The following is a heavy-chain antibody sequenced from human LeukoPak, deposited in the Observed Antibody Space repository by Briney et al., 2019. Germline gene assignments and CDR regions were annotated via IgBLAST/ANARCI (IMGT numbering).Heavy chain of an antibody. CDR2: ISGSGGST. V-gene: IGHV3-23*01. D-gene: IGHD6-13*01. J-gene: IGHJ4*02. CDR1: GFTFSSYA. CDR3: AKDNQQLAQDY. Sequence: VGSLRLSCAAPGFTFSSYAISSVRQAPGKGLEWVSDISGSGGSTYYADSVKGRFTISRDNSKNTLYLQMNSLRAEDTAVYYCAKDNQQLAQDYWGQGTLVTVSS.